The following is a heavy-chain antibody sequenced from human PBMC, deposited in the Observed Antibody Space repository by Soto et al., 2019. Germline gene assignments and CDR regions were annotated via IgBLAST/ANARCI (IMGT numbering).Heavy chain of an antibody. CDR2: ISGSGGST. J-gene: IGHJ6*02. CDR3: AKVGGYDNYYYYGMDV. V-gene: IGHV3-23*01. D-gene: IGHD5-12*01. CDR1: GFPFSSYA. Sequence: HHGGSLQLSFAASGFPFSSYAMSWVRQAPGKGLEWVSAISGSGGSTYYADSVRGRFTISRDNSKNTLYLQMNSLRAEDTAVYYCAKVGGYDNYYYYGMDVWGQGTTVNVS.